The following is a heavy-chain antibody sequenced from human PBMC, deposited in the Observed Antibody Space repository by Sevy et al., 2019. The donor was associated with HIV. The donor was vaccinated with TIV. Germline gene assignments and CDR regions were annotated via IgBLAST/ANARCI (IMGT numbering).Heavy chain of an antibody. CDR3: AVVQHLFAWLDP. V-gene: IGHV1-2*02. D-gene: IGHD6-13*01. CDR2: INPNSGDT. CDR1: GYSISDYY. Sequence: ASVKVSCKASGYSISDYYIHWVRQAPGQGLEWMAWINPNSGDTNYAHNFRDRVTVTRDTFIGTVSLDLTGLTAGDTAVYYCAVVQHLFAWLDPWGQGTLVTVSS. J-gene: IGHJ5*02.